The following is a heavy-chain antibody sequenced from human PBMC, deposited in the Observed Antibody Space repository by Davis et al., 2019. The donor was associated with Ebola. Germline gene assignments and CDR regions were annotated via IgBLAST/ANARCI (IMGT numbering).Heavy chain of an antibody. Sequence: PGGSLRLSCAASGFTVTKDHMSWVRQAPGKGLEWVARIKTDGSTTRYADSVKGRFSISRDNTKNTLYLQMNSLRGEDTAIYYCARDTSHQLPHWLYYFYGMDVWGQGTTVTVSS. D-gene: IGHD2-2*01. V-gene: IGHV3-74*01. CDR2: IKTDGSTT. J-gene: IGHJ6*02. CDR3: ARDTSHQLPHWLYYFYGMDV. CDR1: GFTVTKDH.